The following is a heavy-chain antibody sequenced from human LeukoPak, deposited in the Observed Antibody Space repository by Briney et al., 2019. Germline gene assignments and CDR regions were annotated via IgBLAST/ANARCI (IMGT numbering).Heavy chain of an antibody. J-gene: IGHJ4*02. V-gene: IGHV1-18*01. D-gene: IGHD2-2*01. CDR3: ARAASYCSSTSCYAQPGLDNPNYFDY. Sequence: EASVKVSCKASGYTFTSYGISWVRQAPGQGLEWMGWISAYNGNTNYAQKLQGRVTMTTDTSTSTAYMELRSLRSDDTAVYYCARAASYCSSTSCYAQPGLDNPNYFDYWGQGTLVTVSS. CDR1: GYTFTSYG. CDR2: ISAYNGNT.